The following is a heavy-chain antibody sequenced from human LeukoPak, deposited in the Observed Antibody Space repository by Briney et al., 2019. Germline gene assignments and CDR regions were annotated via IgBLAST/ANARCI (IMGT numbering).Heavy chain of an antibody. V-gene: IGHV1-46*01. CDR3: ARVDSSGYWPKT. CDR1: GYTFTSYY. J-gene: IGHJ5*02. Sequence: ASVKVSCKASGYTFTSYYMHWMRQAPGQGLEWMGIINPSGGSTSYAPKFQGRVTMTRDMSTSTVYMELSSLRSEDTAVYYCARVDSSGYWPKTWGQGTLVTVSS. D-gene: IGHD3-22*01. CDR2: INPSGGST.